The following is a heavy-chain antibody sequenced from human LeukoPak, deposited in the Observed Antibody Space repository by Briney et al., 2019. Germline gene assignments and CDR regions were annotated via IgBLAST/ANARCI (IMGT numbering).Heavy chain of an antibody. Sequence: GGSLRLSCAASEFTFSSYAMHWVRQAPGKGLEWVAAISFVGNNEYYADSVKGRFTISRDNSKNTLYLQMNSLRAEDTAVYYCANIIRKYTSSYYYFDYWGQGTLVTVSS. CDR1: EFTFSSYA. D-gene: IGHD6-13*01. CDR3: ANIIRKYTSSYYYFDY. CDR2: ISFVGNNE. J-gene: IGHJ4*02. V-gene: IGHV3-30-3*01.